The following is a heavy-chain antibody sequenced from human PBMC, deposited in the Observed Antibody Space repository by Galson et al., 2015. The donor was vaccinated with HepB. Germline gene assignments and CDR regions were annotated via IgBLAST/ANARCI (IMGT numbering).Heavy chain of an antibody. CDR1: GYTLTELS. Sequence: SVKVSCKVSGYTLTELSMHWVRQAPGKGLEWMGGFDPEDGETIYAQKFQGRVTMTEDTSTDTAYMELSSLRSEDTAVYYCATRGADYSGNPNYYYYGMDVWGQGTTVTVSS. CDR2: FDPEDGET. D-gene: IGHD1-26*01. CDR3: ATRGADYSGNPNYYYYGMDV. V-gene: IGHV1-24*01. J-gene: IGHJ6*02.